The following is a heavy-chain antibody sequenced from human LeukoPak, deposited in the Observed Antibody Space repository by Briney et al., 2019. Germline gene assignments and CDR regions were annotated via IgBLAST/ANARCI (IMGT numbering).Heavy chain of an antibody. Sequence: GGSLRLSCAASGFTFDDYAMHCVPQAPGRGLEWVSSISSSSSYIYYADSVKGRFTISRDNAKNSLYLQMNSLRAEDTAVYYCAIRWDVLRFLDPGPWGQGTLVTVSS. CDR1: GFTFDDYA. CDR3: AIRWDVLRFLDPGP. CDR2: ISSSSSYI. D-gene: IGHD3-3*01. J-gene: IGHJ5*02. V-gene: IGHV3-21*01.